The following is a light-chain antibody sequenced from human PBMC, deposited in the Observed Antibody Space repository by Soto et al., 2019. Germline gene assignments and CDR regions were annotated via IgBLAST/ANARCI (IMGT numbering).Light chain of an antibody. CDR2: ADN. Sequence: QSVLTQPPSASATPGQGVTVSCSGSASNIGTFYVSWYQHLPGTAPKLLIYADNQRPSGVPDRFSGSKSGNTASLTISGLQAEDEADYYCCSYAGSSTHWVFGGGTKLTVL. J-gene: IGLJ3*02. CDR1: ASNIGTFY. V-gene: IGLV1-47*02. CDR3: CSYAGSSTHWV.